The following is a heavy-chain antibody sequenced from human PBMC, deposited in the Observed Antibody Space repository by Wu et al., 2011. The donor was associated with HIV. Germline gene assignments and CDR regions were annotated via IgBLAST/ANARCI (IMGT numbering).Heavy chain of an antibody. V-gene: IGHV5-51*01. J-gene: IGHJ4*02. CDR1: SDW. Sequence: SDWIGWVRQMPGKGLEWMGIIFPVTLTPDTTRPSKARSPISADKSNSTAYLQWSSLKSSDTAMYYCAKHASGSYYGGLDYWGQGTLVTVSS. D-gene: IGHD1-26*01. CDR3: AKHASGSYYGGLDY. CDR2: IFPVTLTP.